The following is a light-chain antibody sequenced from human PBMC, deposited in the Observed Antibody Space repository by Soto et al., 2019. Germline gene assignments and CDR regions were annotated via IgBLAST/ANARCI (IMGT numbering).Light chain of an antibody. Sequence: QSVLTQSPSASASLGASVRLTCTLSSAHSTYSIAWHQQQPEKGPRFLMKVHTDGSHNKGDGIPDRFSGSSSGAERYLTISSLQSEDEADYYCQTWGTGIRVFGGGTKLTVL. CDR3: QTWGTGIRV. CDR1: SAHSTYS. V-gene: IGLV4-69*01. CDR2: VHTDGSH. J-gene: IGLJ2*01.